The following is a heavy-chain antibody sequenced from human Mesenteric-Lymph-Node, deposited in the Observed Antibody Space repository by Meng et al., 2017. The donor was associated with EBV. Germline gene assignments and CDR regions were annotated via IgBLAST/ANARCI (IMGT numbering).Heavy chain of an antibody. V-gene: IGHV6-1*01. CDR1: GDSVSSSSAA. CDR3: ARGATSVFDL. J-gene: IGHJ2*01. CDR2: TYYRSKWYN. Sequence: QVQLQQSGPGLLKPSQTLSLTCVISGDSVSSSSAAWTWIRQPPSRGLEWLGRTYYRSKWYNDYAVFVKSRITINPDTSKNQFSLQLNSVTPEDTAVYYCARGATSVFDLWDRGPRVTVSS.